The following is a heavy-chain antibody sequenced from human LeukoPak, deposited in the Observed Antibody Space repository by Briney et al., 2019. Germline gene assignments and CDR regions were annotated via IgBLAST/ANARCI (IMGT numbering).Heavy chain of an antibody. CDR3: ATNGDIIVVVAATYFDY. CDR1: GFTFSSYG. V-gene: IGHV3-30*02. D-gene: IGHD2-15*01. J-gene: IGHJ4*02. Sequence: GGSLRLSCAASGFTFSSYGMHWVRQAPGKGLEWVAFMRYDGSNKYYADSVKGRFTISRDNAKNSLYLHMNSLRAEDTAVYYCATNGDIIVVVAATYFDYWGQGTLVTVSS. CDR2: MRYDGSNK.